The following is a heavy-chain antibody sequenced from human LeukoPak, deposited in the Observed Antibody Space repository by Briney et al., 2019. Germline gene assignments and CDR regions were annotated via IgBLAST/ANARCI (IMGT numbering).Heavy chain of an antibody. CDR2: IYYSGST. J-gene: IGHJ6*02. CDR1: GGSISSYY. Sequence: SETLSLTCTVSGGSISSYYWSWIRQPPGKGLEWIGYIYYSGSTNYNPSLKSRVTISVDTSKNQFSLKLSSVTAADTAVYYCAREPGYGDYESRAPPDVWGQGTTVTVSS. D-gene: IGHD4-17*01. V-gene: IGHV4-59*01. CDR3: AREPGYGDYESRAPPDV.